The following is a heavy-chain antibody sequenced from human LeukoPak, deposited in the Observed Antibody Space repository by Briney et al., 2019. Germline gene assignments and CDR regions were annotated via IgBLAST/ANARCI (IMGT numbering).Heavy chain of an antibody. Sequence: SETLSLTCTVSGDSISRYYWSWIRQSPGKGLEWIGYYGGRTTYNPSLKSRVTMSVDTSKNQFSLKLTSVTAADTGVYYCARYDHAPSYYYYYMDVWGKGTTVTVPS. CDR3: ARYDHAPSYYYYYMDV. CDR1: GDSISRYY. CDR2: YYGGRT. J-gene: IGHJ6*03. D-gene: IGHD1-14*01. V-gene: IGHV4-59*01.